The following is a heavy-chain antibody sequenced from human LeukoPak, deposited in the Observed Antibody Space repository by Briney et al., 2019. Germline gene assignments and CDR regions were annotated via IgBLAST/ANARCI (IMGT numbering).Heavy chain of an antibody. J-gene: IGHJ4*02. Sequence: PSETLSLTCGVSGYAMSSSDWWGWIRQPPEKELEWIGYIYYSGSADYNPSLKSRVTISVDTSKNQFSLKLSSVTAADTAVYYCARGSYSSSLKYYFDYWGQGTLVTVSS. CDR2: IYYSGSA. V-gene: IGHV4-28*03. CDR3: ARGSYSSSLKYYFDY. D-gene: IGHD6-6*01. CDR1: GYAMSSSDW.